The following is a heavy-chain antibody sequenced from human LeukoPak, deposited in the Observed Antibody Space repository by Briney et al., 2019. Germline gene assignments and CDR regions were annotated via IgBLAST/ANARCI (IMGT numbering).Heavy chain of an antibody. V-gene: IGHV4-39*07. CDR1: GGSISSSSYY. CDR3: ASYCSGGSCPLNWLDP. D-gene: IGHD2-15*01. CDR2: IYYSGST. Sequence: SETLSLTCTVSGGSISSSSYYWGWLRQPPGKGLEWIGCIYYSGSTYYNPSLKSRVTISVDTSKNQFSLKLSSVTAADTAAYCCASYCSGGSCPLNWLDPWGQGTLVTVSS. J-gene: IGHJ5*02.